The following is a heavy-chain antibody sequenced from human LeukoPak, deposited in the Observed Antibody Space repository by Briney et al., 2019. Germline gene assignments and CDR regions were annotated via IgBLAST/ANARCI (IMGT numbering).Heavy chain of an antibody. J-gene: IGHJ4*02. D-gene: IGHD2-2*01. Sequence: SVKVSCKASGGTFSSYAISWVRQAPGQGLKWMGRIIPILGIANYAQKFQGRVTITADKSTSTAYMELSSLRSEDTAVYYCARGVVPAASNLAYWGQGTLVTVSS. CDR2: IIPILGIA. CDR1: GGTFSSYA. CDR3: ARGVVPAASNLAY. V-gene: IGHV1-69*04.